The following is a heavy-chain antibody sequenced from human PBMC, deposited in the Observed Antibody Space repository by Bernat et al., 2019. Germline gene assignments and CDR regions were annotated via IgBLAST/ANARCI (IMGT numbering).Heavy chain of an antibody. J-gene: IGHJ4*02. CDR2: ISYDGSNK. D-gene: IGHD3-22*01. V-gene: IGHV3-30*18. CDR1: GFTFSSYG. Sequence: QVQLVESGGGVVQPGMSLRLSCAASGFTFSSYGMHWVRQAPGKGLEWGAVISYDGSNKYYADSVKGRFTISRDNSKNTLYLKMNSLRAEDTAVYYCAKTRGPYDSSGYYYGGGFDYWGQGTLVTVSS. CDR3: AKTRGPYDSSGYYYGGGFDY.